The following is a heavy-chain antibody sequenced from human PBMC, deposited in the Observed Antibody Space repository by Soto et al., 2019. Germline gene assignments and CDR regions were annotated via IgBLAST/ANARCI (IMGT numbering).Heavy chain of an antibody. CDR1: GFTFSDYA. J-gene: IGHJ6*02. Sequence: PGGSLRLSCLASGFTFSDYAMTWVRHVPGRGLEWVASLYGAGGSTYYADSVRGRFTISRDNSQNTLFLQMKRLTVDDTAIYYCTAPRDEYGSGVSWFTYGMDIWGQGTTVTVSS. CDR2: LYGAGGST. CDR3: TAPRDEYGSGVSWFTYGMDI. V-gene: IGHV3-23*01. D-gene: IGHD3-10*01.